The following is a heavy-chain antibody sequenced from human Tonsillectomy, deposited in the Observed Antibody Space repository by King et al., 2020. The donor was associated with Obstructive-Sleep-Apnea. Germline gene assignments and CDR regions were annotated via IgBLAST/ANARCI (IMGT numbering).Heavy chain of an antibody. Sequence: VQLQESGPGLVKPSETLSLTCTVSGASISSYYWSWIRQPPGKGLEWIGYIYSSGNAKYNPALKSRVTISVDTSKNQFSLKLGSVTAADTAVYYCATCRGVNNWFDPWGQGTLVTVSS. D-gene: IGHD3-10*01. CDR1: GASISSYY. CDR2: IYSSGNA. CDR3: ATCRGVNNWFDP. J-gene: IGHJ5*02. V-gene: IGHV4-59*01.